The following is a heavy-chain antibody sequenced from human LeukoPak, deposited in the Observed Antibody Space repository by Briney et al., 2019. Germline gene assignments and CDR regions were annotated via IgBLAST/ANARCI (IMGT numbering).Heavy chain of an antibody. CDR3: ARAVQLERPPPLIGYYYMDV. D-gene: IGHD1-1*01. Sequence: SETLSLTCTVSGGSISSYYWSWIRQPPGKGLEWIGYIYYSGGTNYNPSLKSRVTISVDTSKNQFSLKLSSVTAADTAVYYCARAVQLERPPPLIGYYYMDVWGKGTTVTVSS. V-gene: IGHV4-59*01. CDR2: IYYSGGT. J-gene: IGHJ6*03. CDR1: GGSISSYY.